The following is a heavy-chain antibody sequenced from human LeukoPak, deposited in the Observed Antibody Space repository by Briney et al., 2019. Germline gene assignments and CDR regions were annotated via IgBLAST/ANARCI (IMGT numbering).Heavy chain of an antibody. CDR3: ARHGHHGDHDY. CDR1: GGSISSYF. CDR2: IYYTGST. J-gene: IGHJ4*02. D-gene: IGHD2-21*02. Sequence: PSETLSLTCTVSGGSISSYFWSWIRQPPGKGLEWIAYIYYTGSTDYNPSLKSRVTISVDTSRIQFSLKLSSVTAADTAVYYCARHGHHGDHDYWGQGTLVTVSS. V-gene: IGHV4-59*08.